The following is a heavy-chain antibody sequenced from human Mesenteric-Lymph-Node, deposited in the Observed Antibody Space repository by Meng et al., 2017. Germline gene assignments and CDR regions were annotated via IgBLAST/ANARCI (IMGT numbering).Heavy chain of an antibody. J-gene: IGHJ5*02. CDR2: ISYDGSNK. CDR3: ARAYRWNNWFDP. CDR1: GFTFSSYA. Sequence: GESLKISCAASGFTFSSYAMHWVRQAPGKGLEWVAVISYDGSNKYYADSVKGRFTISRDNSKNTLYLQMNSLRAEDTAVYYCARAYRWNNWFDPWGQGTLVTVSS. V-gene: IGHV3-30*04. D-gene: IGHD1-1*01.